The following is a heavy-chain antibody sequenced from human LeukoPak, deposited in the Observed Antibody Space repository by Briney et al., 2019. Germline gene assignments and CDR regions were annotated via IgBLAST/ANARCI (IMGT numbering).Heavy chain of an antibody. V-gene: IGHV3-21*01. CDR2: ISSSSSYI. J-gene: IGHJ4*02. CDR3: VTHEVTVITRSTFDY. CDR1: GFTFSSYG. Sequence: GGSLRLSCAASGFTFSSYGMHWVRQAPGKGLEWVSSISSSSSYIYYADSVKGRFTISRDNAKNSLYLQMNSLRAEDTAVYYCVTHEVTVITRSTFDYWGQGTLVTVSS. D-gene: IGHD4-23*01.